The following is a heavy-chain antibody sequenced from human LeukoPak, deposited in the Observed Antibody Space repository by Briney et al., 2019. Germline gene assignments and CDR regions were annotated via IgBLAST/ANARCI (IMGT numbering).Heavy chain of an antibody. CDR2: INPNSGGT. Sequence: RASVKVSCKASGYSFTGYYVHWVRQAPAQGLEWMGWINPNSGGTNSAQKFQGRVTMTRDTSITTAYMELSRLRSDDTAVYYCARDQGQLANYYYYGMDVWGQGTTVTVSS. D-gene: IGHD6-13*01. CDR3: ARDQGQLANYYYYGMDV. J-gene: IGHJ6*02. V-gene: IGHV1-2*02. CDR1: GYSFTGYY.